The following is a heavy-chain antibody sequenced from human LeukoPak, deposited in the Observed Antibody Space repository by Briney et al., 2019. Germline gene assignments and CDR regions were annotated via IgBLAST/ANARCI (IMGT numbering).Heavy chain of an antibody. CDR2: INYRGST. CDR3: ARYVVYGSGKYYFDY. J-gene: IGHJ4*02. D-gene: IGHD3-10*01. Sequence: PSETLSLTCTVSGGSISSSDYYWSWIRLPPGKELEWIASINYRGSTYYNPSLKSRVTISVDTSKNQFSLRLSSVTAADTAVYFCARYVVYGSGKYYFDYWGQGSLVTVSS. V-gene: IGHV4-39*01. CDR1: GGSISSSDYY.